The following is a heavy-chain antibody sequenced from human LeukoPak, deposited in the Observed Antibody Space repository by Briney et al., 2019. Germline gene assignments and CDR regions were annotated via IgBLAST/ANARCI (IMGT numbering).Heavy chain of an antibody. CDR2: IYPDNSHT. V-gene: IGHV5-51*01. J-gene: IGHJ4*02. D-gene: IGHD1-26*01. Sequence: GESLKISCKGSGYSFTSYGIAWVRQTPGKGLEWMGIIYPDNSHTRYSPSFQGQVTISADKSISTAYLQWSSLKASDTAMYYCARHREGLVGATTSFLDSWGQGALVTVSS. CDR1: GYSFTSYG. CDR3: ARHREGLVGATTSFLDS.